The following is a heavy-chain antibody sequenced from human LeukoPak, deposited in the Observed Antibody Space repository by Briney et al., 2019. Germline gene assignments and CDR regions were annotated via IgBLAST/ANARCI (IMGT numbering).Heavy chain of an antibody. D-gene: IGHD3-10*01. Sequence: ASVKVSCKASGGTFSSYAISWVRQAPGQGLEWMGGIIPIFGAANYAQKFQGRVTITADESTSTAYMELSSLRSEDTAVYYCAIHYYGSGSPLYYMDVWGKGTTVTISS. V-gene: IGHV1-69*13. CDR2: IIPIFGAA. CDR3: AIHYYGSGSPLYYMDV. CDR1: GGTFSSYA. J-gene: IGHJ6*03.